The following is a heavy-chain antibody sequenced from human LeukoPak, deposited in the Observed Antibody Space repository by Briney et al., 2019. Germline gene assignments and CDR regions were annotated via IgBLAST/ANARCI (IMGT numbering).Heavy chain of an antibody. CDR3: AGGATSMLDY. V-gene: IGHV4-34*01. CDR2: INHSGST. Sequence: SETLSLTCAVYGGSFSGYYWSWIRQPPGKGLEWIGEINHSGSTNYNPSLKSRVTISVDTSKNQFSLKLSSVTAADTAVYYCAGGATSMLDYWGQGTLVTVPS. D-gene: IGHD1-26*01. J-gene: IGHJ4*02. CDR1: GGSFSGYY.